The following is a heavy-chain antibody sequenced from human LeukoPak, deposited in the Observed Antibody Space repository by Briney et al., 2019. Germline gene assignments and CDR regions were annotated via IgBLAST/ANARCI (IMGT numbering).Heavy chain of an antibody. CDR1: GFTFSSYW. Sequence: GGSLRLSCAASGFTFSSYWMHWVRQAPGKGLVWVSRINSDGSSTSYADSVKGRFTISRDNAKNTLYLQMNSLRAEDTAVYYCARVGRYCSSTSCYRAIDYWGQGTLVTVSS. CDR3: ARVGRYCSSTSCYRAIDY. CDR2: INSDGSST. D-gene: IGHD2-2*01. J-gene: IGHJ4*02. V-gene: IGHV3-74*01.